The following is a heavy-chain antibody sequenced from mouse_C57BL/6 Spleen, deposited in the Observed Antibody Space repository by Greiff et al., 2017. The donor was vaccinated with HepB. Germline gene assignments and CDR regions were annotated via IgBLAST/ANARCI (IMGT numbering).Heavy chain of an antibody. CDR2: IDPNSGGT. V-gene: IGHV1-72*01. D-gene: IGHD1-1*01. Sequence: QVQLKQPGAELVKPGASVKLSCKASGYTFTSYWMHWVKQRPGRGLEWIGRIDPNSGGTKYNEKFKSKATLTVDKPSSTAYMQLSSLTSEDSAVYYCARDYSSGSSWYFDVWGTGTTVTVSS. CDR3: ARDYSSGSSWYFDV. J-gene: IGHJ1*03. CDR1: GYTFTSYW.